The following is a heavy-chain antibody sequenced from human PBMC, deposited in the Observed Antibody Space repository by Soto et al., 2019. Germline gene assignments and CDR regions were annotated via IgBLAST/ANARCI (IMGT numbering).Heavy chain of an antibody. CDR3: ARVGLYCTNGVCYIGYYYYGMDV. V-gene: IGHV3-30*04. CDR1: RFALMGYA. D-gene: IGHD2-8*01. J-gene: IGHJ6*02. Sequence: GGSLRLSCTSSRFALMGYAFHWVRQAPGEGLEWVALISFRGGEQSYADSVRGRFTISRDDSLNTVFLQMNSLRPEDTAVYYCARVGLYCTNGVCYIGYYYYGMDVWGQGTTVTVSS. CDR2: ISFRGGEQ.